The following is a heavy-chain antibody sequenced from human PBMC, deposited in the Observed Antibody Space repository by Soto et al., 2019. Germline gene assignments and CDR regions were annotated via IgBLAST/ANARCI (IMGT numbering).Heavy chain of an antibody. CDR2: INGDGSNT. D-gene: IGHD6-13*01. CDR1: GFTFRSYW. V-gene: IGHV3-74*01. J-gene: IGHJ4*02. CDR3: ARGKGAAVTFDY. Sequence: GGSLRLSCAASGFTFRSYWMYWVRQAPGKGLVWVSYINGDGSNTGYADSVKGRFTISRDNSKNTLYLQMNSLRAEDTAVYYCARGKGAAVTFDYWGQGTLVTVSS.